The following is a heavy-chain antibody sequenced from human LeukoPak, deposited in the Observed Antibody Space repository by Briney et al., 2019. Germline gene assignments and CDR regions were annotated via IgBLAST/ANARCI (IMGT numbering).Heavy chain of an antibody. CDR2: INSDGSVT. CDR1: GFTFSSYW. D-gene: IGHD4-23*01. J-gene: IGHJ4*02. CDR3: ARTVGSQEY. V-gene: IGHV3-74*01. Sequence: PGGPLRLSCVASGFTFSSYWMHWVRQAPGKGLVWVSRINSDGSVTTYADSVKGRFTISRDNAKNTLFLQMNSLRLEDTAVYYSARTVGSQEYWGQGTLVTVSS.